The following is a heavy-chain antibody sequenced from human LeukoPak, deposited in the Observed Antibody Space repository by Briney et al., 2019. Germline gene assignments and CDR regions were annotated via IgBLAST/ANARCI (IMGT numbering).Heavy chain of an antibody. CDR2: ISSSGSTI. D-gene: IGHD3-22*01. CDR1: GFTFSSYE. J-gene: IGHJ4*02. V-gene: IGHV3-48*03. Sequence: GGSLRLSCAASGFTFSSYEMNWVRQAPGKGLEWVSYISSSGSTIYYADSVKGRFTISRDNAKNSLYLQMNSLRAEDTAVYYCASLGDYYDSSGYYAGNDYWGQGTLVAVSS. CDR3: ASLGDYYDSSGYYAGNDY.